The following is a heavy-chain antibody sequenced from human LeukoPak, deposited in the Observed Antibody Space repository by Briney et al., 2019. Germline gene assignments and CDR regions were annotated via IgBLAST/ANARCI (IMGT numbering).Heavy chain of an antibody. Sequence: GGSLRLSCAASGFTFSSYAMSWVRQSPGKGLEWVSGVSGSGGSAYHADSVKGRFTISRDNSKNTLFLQMHSLRAEDSALYYRAKEKNDMGYLEYYFDYWGQGTLVTVSS. V-gene: IGHV3-23*01. CDR1: GFTFSSYA. J-gene: IGHJ4*02. CDR3: AKEKNDMGYLEYYFDY. CDR2: VSGSGGSA. D-gene: IGHD3-16*02.